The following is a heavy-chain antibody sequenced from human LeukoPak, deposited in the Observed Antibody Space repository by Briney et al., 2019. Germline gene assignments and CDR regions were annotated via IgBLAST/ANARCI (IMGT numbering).Heavy chain of an antibody. CDR2: INQGGGQK. D-gene: IGHD3-10*02. V-gene: IGHV3-7*05. J-gene: IGHJ3*02. CDR3: ARHVLHAFDI. Sequence: PGGSLRLSCEASGFTFSNAWMSWVRQAPGKGLEWVANINQGGGQKYYVDSLKGRFTISRDNAKNSLYLQMNSLRAEDTAVYYCARHVLHAFDIWGQGTVVTVSS. CDR1: GFTFSNAW.